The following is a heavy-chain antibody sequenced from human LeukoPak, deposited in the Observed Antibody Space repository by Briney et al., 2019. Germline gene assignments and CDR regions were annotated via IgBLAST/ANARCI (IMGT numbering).Heavy chain of an antibody. Sequence: ASVKVSCKASGYTFTNYGVNWVRQAPGQGLEYMGWISGYDGNTNYAQKVQGRVTMTADISTSIAYMELRSLRSDDTAVYYCARGSGRDGYSYAFDIWGQGTMVTVSS. CDR3: ARGSGRDGYSYAFDI. CDR2: ISGYDGNT. V-gene: IGHV1-18*01. CDR1: GYTFTNYG. D-gene: IGHD5-24*01. J-gene: IGHJ3*02.